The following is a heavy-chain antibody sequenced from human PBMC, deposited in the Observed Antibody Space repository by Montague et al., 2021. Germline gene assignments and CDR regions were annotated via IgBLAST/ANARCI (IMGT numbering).Heavy chain of an antibody. CDR3: ARVFSSWYVGWFDP. CDR2: IYYSGNS. D-gene: IGHD6-13*01. CDR1: GASITSNIYY. Sequence: SETLSLTCTVSGASITSNIYYWGWIRQSPGKGLEWIGSIYYSGNSFYQPSLKSRITMAVDTSKNQFSLKLSSVTVADTAIYYCARVFSSWYVGWFDPWGQGTLVTVSS. J-gene: IGHJ5*02. V-gene: IGHV4-39*07.